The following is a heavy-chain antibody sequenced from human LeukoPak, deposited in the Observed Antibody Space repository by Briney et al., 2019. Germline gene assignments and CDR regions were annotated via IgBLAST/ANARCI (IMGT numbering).Heavy chain of an antibody. CDR1: GFTVSSNY. V-gene: IGHV3-53*01. CDR3: ASRSGRAGDDH. J-gene: IGHJ4*02. CDR2: IYSGGSA. Sequence: WGSLRLSCAASGFTVSSNYMSWVRQAPGKGLEWVSLIYSGGSAYYSDSVKGRFTISRDNSKNTLYLQMNSLRAEDTAVYYCASRSGRAGDDHWGQGTLVTVSS. D-gene: IGHD6-19*01.